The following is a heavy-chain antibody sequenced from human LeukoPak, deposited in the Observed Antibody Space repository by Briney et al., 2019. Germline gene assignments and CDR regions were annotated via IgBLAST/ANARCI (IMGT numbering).Heavy chain of an antibody. Sequence: PGGSLSHSCAASGFTFSSYWMHWVRQAPGKGLVWVSRINSAGSSTVYADSVKGRFTISRDNAKNTMYLQMNSLRAENTAVYYCARGGSSWYIPMDVWGKGTTVTVSS. CDR1: GFTFSSYW. CDR2: INSAGSST. CDR3: ARGGSSWYIPMDV. J-gene: IGHJ6*03. D-gene: IGHD6-13*01. V-gene: IGHV3-74*01.